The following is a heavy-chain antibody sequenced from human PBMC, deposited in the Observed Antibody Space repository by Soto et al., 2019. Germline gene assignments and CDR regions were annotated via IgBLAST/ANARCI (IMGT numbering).Heavy chain of an antibody. D-gene: IGHD6-6*01. CDR1: GFSFTGYY. Sequence: ASVKVSCKASGFSFTGYYIHWLRQAPGQGLEWMGWINAHSGGTEYAQRFQGRVTLTRDTSIATAYLTLTSLTSDDTALYYCAKDLTRQLAYWLDPWGQGTQVTVS. CDR3: AKDLTRQLAYWLDP. J-gene: IGHJ5*02. V-gene: IGHV1-2*02. CDR2: INAHSGGT.